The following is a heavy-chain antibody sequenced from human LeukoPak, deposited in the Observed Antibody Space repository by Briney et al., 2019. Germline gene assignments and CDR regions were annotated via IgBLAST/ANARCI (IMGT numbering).Heavy chain of an antibody. CDR2: IIGSSSTI. CDR1: GFSFSLYA. Sequence: GGSLRLSCEASGFSFSLYAMNWVRQAPGNGLEWVSHIIGSSSTIYYADSVKGRFTISRGNAKNSLYLQMNSLRAEDSAVYYCARDGGGYTYGNYYMDVWGKGTTVTVSS. J-gene: IGHJ6*03. CDR3: ARDGGGYTYGNYYMDV. V-gene: IGHV3-48*01. D-gene: IGHD5-18*01.